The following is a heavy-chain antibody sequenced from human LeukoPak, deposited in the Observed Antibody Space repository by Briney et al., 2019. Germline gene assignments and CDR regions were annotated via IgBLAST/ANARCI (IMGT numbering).Heavy chain of an antibody. D-gene: IGHD6-13*01. Sequence: PGGSLRLSCATSGFTFSMSAMHWVRLAPGKGLDWVAVISFDGGNKSYADSVKGRFSISRGNSKNTLYLQMNSLGLDDTAVYFCARGRAGIAAAGFDYWGQGTLVTVSS. CDR3: ARGRAGIAAAGFDY. CDR2: ISFDGGNK. V-gene: IGHV3-30-3*01. J-gene: IGHJ4*02. CDR1: GFTFSMSA.